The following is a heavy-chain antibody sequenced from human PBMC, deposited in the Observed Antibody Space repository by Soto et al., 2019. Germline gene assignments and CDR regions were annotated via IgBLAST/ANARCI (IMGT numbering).Heavy chain of an antibody. J-gene: IGHJ6*02. CDR2: ISSSSSYI. Sequence: EVQLVESGGGLVKPGGSLRLSCAASGFTFSSYSMNWVRQAPGKGLEWVSSISSSSSYIYYADSVKGRFTISRDNAKNSLYLQMNSLRAEDTAVYYCAREPDDRGSYYYYGMDVWGQGTTVTVSS. V-gene: IGHV3-21*01. CDR1: GFTFSSYS. CDR3: AREPDDRGSYYYYGMDV.